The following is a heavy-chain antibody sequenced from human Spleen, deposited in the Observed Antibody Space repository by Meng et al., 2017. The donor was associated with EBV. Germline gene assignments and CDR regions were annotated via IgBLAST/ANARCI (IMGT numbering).Heavy chain of an antibody. Sequence: QEQLVESGGGAVQPGRSLRLSCAASGFIFSGYGFLWVRQPPGKGPEWVAIIPSDASHNKYYADSVKGRFTISRDNSKNTLYLQMNSLKIEDTAVYYCAKDLSGRFDPWGQGTLVTVSS. D-gene: IGHD1-14*01. CDR1: GFIFSGYG. CDR2: IPSDASHNK. J-gene: IGHJ5*02. CDR3: AKDLSGRFDP. V-gene: IGHV3-30*18.